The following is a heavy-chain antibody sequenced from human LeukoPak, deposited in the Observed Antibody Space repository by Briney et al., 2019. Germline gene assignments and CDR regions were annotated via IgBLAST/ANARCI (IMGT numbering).Heavy chain of an antibody. D-gene: IGHD4-23*01. CDR3: ARAPDYGGNSFHFDY. V-gene: IGHV5-51*01. J-gene: IGHJ4*02. Sequence: GESLKISCKGSGYSFTSCWIGWVRQMPGKGLEWMGIIYPGDSDTRYSPSFQGQVTMSADKSISTAYLQWSSLKASDTAMYYCARAPDYGGNSFHFDYWGQGTLVTVSS. CDR2: IYPGDSDT. CDR1: GYSFTSCW.